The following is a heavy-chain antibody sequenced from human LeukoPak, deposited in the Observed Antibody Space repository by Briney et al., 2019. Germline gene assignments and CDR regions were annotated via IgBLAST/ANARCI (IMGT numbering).Heavy chain of an antibody. CDR3: AKVATKGNYYDSSGYSLDY. D-gene: IGHD3-22*01. V-gene: IGHV3-23*01. CDR1: GFTFSSYT. J-gene: IGHJ4*02. CDR2: ISSGGDTT. Sequence: GGSLRLSCEASGFTFSSYTMTWVRQAPGKGLEWVSHISSGGDTTYYAGSVKGRFTISRDNSKNKLYLQMNSLRAEDTAVFYCAKVATKGNYYDSSGYSLDYWGQGTLVTVSS.